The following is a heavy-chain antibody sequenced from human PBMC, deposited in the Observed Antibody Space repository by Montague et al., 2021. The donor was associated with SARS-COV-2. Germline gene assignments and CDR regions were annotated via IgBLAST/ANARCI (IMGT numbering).Heavy chain of an antibody. J-gene: IGHJ5*02. CDR2: IYYSGST. Sequence: SETLSLTCTVSGGSISSSSYYWGWIRQPPGKGLEWIGSIYYSGSTYYNPSLKSRVTISVDTSKNQFSLKLCSVTAADTAVYYCARQGDQLLLEYWFDPWGQGTLVTASS. CDR3: ARQGDQLLLEYWFDP. D-gene: IGHD2-2*01. V-gene: IGHV4-39*01. CDR1: GGSISSSSYY.